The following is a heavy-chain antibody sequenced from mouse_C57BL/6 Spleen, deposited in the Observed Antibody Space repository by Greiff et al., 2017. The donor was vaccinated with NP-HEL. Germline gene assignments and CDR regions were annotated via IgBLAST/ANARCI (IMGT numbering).Heavy chain of an antibody. Sequence: QVQLQQSGPELVKPGASVKISCKASGYAFSSSWMNWVKQRPGKGLEWIGRIYPGDGDTNYNGKFKGKATLTAVKSSSTAYMQLSSLTSEDSAVYFCARDYGSSCFDYWGQGTTLTVSS. CDR3: ARDYGSSCFDY. J-gene: IGHJ2*01. CDR2: IYPGDGDT. V-gene: IGHV1-82*01. D-gene: IGHD1-1*01. CDR1: GYAFSSSW.